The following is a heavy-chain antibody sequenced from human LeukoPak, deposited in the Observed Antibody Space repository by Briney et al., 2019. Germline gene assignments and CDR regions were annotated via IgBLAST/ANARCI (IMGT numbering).Heavy chain of an antibody. V-gene: IGHV3-64*01. Sequence: GGSLRLSCAASGFTFSSYAMHWVRQAPGKGLEYVSAISSNGGSTYYANSVKGRFTISRDNSKNTLYLHMGSLRAEDMGVYYCASPGAYYWGQGTLVTVSS. CDR2: ISSNGGST. CDR1: GFTFSSYA. CDR3: ASPGAYY. J-gene: IGHJ4*02.